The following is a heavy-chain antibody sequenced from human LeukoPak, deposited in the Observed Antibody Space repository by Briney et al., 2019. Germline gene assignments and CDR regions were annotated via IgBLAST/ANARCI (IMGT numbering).Heavy chain of an antibody. Sequence: GGSLRLSCTASGFTFGDYAVSWFRQAPGKGLEWVGFIRSKAYGGTTEYAASVKGRFTISRDDSKSIAYLQMNSLKTEDTAVYYCTRGVEVVTYWGQGTLVTVSS. CDR3: TRGVEVVTY. CDR2: IRSKAYGGTT. D-gene: IGHD2-15*01. V-gene: IGHV3-49*03. CDR1: GFTFGDYA. J-gene: IGHJ4*02.